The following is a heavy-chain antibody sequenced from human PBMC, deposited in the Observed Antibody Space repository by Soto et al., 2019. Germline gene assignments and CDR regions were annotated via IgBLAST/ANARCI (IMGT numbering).Heavy chain of an antibody. CDR3: AKGKGVVATPDGANC. V-gene: IGHV3-23*01. CDR2: VRSDGDTT. D-gene: IGHD2-15*01. CDR1: GFTFSRYG. J-gene: IGHJ4*02. Sequence: EVQVLESGGGLVQPGGSLRLSCAASGFTFSRYGMNWVRQAPGKGLEWVSGVRSDGDTTYNADSVKGRFTVSRDNFRNEVVLQLNNLRVEDTALYYCAKGKGVVATPDGANCWGQGHLVTVSP.